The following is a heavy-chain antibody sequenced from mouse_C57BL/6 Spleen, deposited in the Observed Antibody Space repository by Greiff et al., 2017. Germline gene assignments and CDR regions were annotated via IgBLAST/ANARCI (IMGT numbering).Heavy chain of an antibody. Sequence: QVKLLQSGPELVKPGASVKISCKASGYAFSSSWMNWVKQRPGKGLEWIGLIYPGDGDTNYNGKFKGKATLTADKSSSTAYMQRSSLTSEDSAVYFCARLTTVVATNWYFDVWGTGTTVTVSS. CDR3: ARLTTVVATNWYFDV. CDR1: GYAFSSSW. J-gene: IGHJ1*03. CDR2: IYPGDGDT. D-gene: IGHD1-1*01. V-gene: IGHV1-82*01.